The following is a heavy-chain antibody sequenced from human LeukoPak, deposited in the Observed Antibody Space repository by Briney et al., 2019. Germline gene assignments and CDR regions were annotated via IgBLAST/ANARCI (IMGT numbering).Heavy chain of an antibody. CDR1: GYTFTGYY. Sequence: ASVKVSCKASGYTFTGYYMHWLRQAPGQGLEWMGRINPKSGATIYAQRFQGRVTMTRDTSISTAYLHWSSLKASDTAMYYCARQPGLSAVAVDCWGQGTLVTVSS. CDR3: ARQPGLSAVAVDC. V-gene: IGHV1-2*02. D-gene: IGHD6-19*01. CDR2: INPKSGAT. J-gene: IGHJ4*02.